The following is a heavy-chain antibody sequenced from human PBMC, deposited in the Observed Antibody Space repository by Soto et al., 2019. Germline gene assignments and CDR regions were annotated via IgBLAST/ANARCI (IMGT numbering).Heavy chain of an antibody. Sequence: GGSLRLSCAASGFTFSSYGMHWVRQAPGKGLEWVAVIWYDGSNKYYADSVKGRFTISRDNSKNTLYLQMNSLRAEDTAVYYCARDGTIAARLYYYYYGMDVWGQGTTVTVSS. V-gene: IGHV3-33*01. CDR2: IWYDGSNK. D-gene: IGHD6-6*01. CDR3: ARDGTIAARLYYYYYGMDV. CDR1: GFTFSSYG. J-gene: IGHJ6*02.